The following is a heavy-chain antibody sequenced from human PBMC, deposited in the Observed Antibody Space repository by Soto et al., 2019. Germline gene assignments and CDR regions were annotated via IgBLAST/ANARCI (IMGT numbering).Heavy chain of an antibody. CDR1: GFLFNRYG. D-gene: IGHD3-10*01. V-gene: IGHV3-21*01. CDR2: ISSTSTYI. CDR3: TRDRSPGMVFADFDC. J-gene: IGHJ4*02. Sequence: EVQLVESGGGLAKPGGSLRLSCAASGFLFNRYGMTWVRLSPGRGLEWISSISSTSTYIEYADSVKGRFIISRDNAENSLFRQMRGLRAEDTVVYSGTRDRSPGMVFADFDCWGQGALVNVSS.